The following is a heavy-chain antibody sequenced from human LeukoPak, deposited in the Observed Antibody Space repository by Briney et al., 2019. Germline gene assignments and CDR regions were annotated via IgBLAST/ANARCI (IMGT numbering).Heavy chain of an antibody. CDR2: MNPNSGNT. Sequence: ASVKVSCKASGYTFTSYDINWVRQATGQGLEWMGWMNPNSGNTGYAQKFQGRVTMTRNTSISTAYMELSSLRVEDTAIYYCARGGDCSSITCPFGYWGQGTLVAVSS. CDR3: ARGGDCSSITCPFGY. CDR1: GYTFTSYD. J-gene: IGHJ4*02. D-gene: IGHD2-2*01. V-gene: IGHV1-8*01.